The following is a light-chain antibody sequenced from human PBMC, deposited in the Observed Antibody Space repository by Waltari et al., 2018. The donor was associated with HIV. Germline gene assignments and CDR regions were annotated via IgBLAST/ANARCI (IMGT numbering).Light chain of an antibody. CDR1: SSNIGSQY. CDR3: AVWDDSLSGWV. CDR2: RND. V-gene: IGLV1-47*01. J-gene: IGLJ3*02. Sequence: QSVLTQPPSASGTHGQGVTISFSGSSSNIGSQYVSWFHQVPATAPKLLIYRNDQRPAWVPDRFSGSKSGTSASLAISGLRSEDEADYYCAVWDDSLSGWVFGGGTKLTVL.